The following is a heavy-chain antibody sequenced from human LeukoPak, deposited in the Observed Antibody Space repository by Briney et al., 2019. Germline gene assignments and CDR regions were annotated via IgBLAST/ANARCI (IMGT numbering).Heavy chain of an antibody. D-gene: IGHD3-22*01. CDR3: ARVGDTSGYFYYFDN. CDR2: ISYGGGT. V-gene: IGHV4-59*08. Sequence: PSETLSPTCAVSGGSISNFYWSWVRQPAGKGLEWVGYISYGGGTTYNASLKHRLSMSMDTSKNQLSLGLSSVTAADTALYYCARVGDTSGYFYYFDNWGQGTLVTVSS. CDR1: GGSISNFY. J-gene: IGHJ4*02.